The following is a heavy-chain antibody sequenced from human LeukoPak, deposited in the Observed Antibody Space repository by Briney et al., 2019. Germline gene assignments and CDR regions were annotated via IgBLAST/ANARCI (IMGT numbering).Heavy chain of an antibody. V-gene: IGHV1-18*01. CDR2: ISAYNGNT. D-gene: IGHD4-17*01. Sequence: GASVKVSCKASSYTFTSYGISWVRQAPGQGLEWMGWISAYNGNTNYAQKLQGRVTMTTDTSTSTAYMELRSLRSDDTAVYYCARDGYGRLYYYYGMDVWGQGTTVTVSS. CDR1: SYTFTSYG. CDR3: ARDGYGRLYYYYGMDV. J-gene: IGHJ6*02.